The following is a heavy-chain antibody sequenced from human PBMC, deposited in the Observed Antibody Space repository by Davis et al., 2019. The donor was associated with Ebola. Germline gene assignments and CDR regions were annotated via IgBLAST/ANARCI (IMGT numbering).Heavy chain of an antibody. CDR1: GFTFSGSA. V-gene: IGHV3-73*01. J-gene: IGHJ6*02. Sequence: GGSLRLSCAASGFTFSGSAMHWVRQASGKGLEWVGRIRSKANSYATAYAASVKGRFTISRDDSKNTAYLQMNSLKTEDTAVYYCATSSLWFGEGLDVWGQGTTVTVSS. D-gene: IGHD3-10*01. CDR3: ATSSLWFGEGLDV. CDR2: IRSKANSYAT.